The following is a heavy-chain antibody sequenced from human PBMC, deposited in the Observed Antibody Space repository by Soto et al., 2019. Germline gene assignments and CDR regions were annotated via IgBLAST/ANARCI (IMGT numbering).Heavy chain of an antibody. Sequence: QVQLQESGPGLVKPSQTLSLTCTVSGGSISSGDYYWSWIRQPPGKGLEWIGYIYYSGSTYYNPSLKSRVTISVDTSKNQFSLKLSSVTAADTAVYYCARARMVRGVISHFDYWGQGTLVTVSS. J-gene: IGHJ4*02. CDR1: GGSISSGDYY. D-gene: IGHD3-10*01. CDR2: IYYSGST. CDR3: ARARMVRGVISHFDY. V-gene: IGHV4-30-4*01.